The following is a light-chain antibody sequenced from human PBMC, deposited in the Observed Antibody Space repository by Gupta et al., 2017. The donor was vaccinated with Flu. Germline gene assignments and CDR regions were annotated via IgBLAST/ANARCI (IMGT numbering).Light chain of an antibody. J-gene: IGLJ2*01. CDR3: QSYDSSLSGSVV. CDR2: GNS. V-gene: IGLV1-40*01. CDR1: SSNIGAGYD. Sequence: QSVLTQPPSVSGAPGQRVTISCTGSSSNIGAGYDVHWYQQLPGTAPKLLIYGNSNRPSGVPDRFSGSKSCTSASLAITGLQAEDEADYYCQSYDSSLSGSVVFGGGTKLTVL.